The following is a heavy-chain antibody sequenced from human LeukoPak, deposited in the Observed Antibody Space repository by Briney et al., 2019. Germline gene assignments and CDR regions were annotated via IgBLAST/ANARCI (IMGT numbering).Heavy chain of an antibody. V-gene: IGHV1-69*04. D-gene: IGHD6-13*01. Sequence: EASVKVSCKASGGTFSSYAISWVRQAPGQGLEWMGRIIPILGIANYAQKFQGRVTITADKSTSTAYMELSSLRSEDTAVYYCARGHSSSWYDNWFDPWGQGTLVTVSS. CDR3: ARGHSSSWYDNWFDP. CDR2: IIPILGIA. CDR1: GGTFSSYA. J-gene: IGHJ5*02.